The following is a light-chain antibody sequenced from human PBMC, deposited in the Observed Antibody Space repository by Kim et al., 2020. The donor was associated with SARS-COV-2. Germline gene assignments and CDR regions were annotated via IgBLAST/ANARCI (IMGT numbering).Light chain of an antibody. Sequence: AWGQKVRIQCQGDSLRSYYASWYQQKPGQAPVLVIYGKNNRPSGIPDRFSGSSSGNTASLTITGAQAEDEADYYCNSRDSSGNHYVFGTGTKVTVL. CDR2: GKN. V-gene: IGLV3-19*01. CDR1: SLRSYY. J-gene: IGLJ1*01. CDR3: NSRDSSGNHYV.